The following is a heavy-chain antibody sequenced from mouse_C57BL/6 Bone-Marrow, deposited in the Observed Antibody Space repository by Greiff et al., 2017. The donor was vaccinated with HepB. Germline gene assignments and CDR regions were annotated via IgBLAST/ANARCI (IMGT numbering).Heavy chain of an antibody. CDR3: ARGGGNYFDY. V-gene: IGHV1-59*01. J-gene: IGHJ2*01. Sequence: QVQLQQPGAELVRPGTSVKLSCKASGYTFTSYWMHWVKQRPGQGLEWIGVIDPSDSYTNYNQKFKGKATLTVDTSSSTAYMQLSSLTSEDSAVYYCARGGGNYFDYWGQGTTRTVSS. CDR2: IDPSDSYT. CDR1: GYTFTSYW. D-gene: IGHD2-14*01.